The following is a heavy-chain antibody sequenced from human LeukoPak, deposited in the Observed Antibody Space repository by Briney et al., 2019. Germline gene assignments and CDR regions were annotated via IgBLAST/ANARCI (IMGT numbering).Heavy chain of an antibody. CDR2: IWHDGSDK. Sequence: GGSLRLSCAASGFTFSSYGMHWVRQAPGKGLEWVAIIWHDGSDKYYADSVKGRFTISRGNSKNTLYLQMNSLRAEDTAVYFCTRQSENFSLDYWGQGTLVTVSS. J-gene: IGHJ4*02. V-gene: IGHV3-33*08. CDR3: TRQSENFSLDY. CDR1: GFTFSSYG. D-gene: IGHD3-3*01.